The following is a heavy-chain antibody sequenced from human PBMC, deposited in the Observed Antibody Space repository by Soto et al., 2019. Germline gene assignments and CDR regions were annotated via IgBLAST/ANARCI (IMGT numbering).Heavy chain of an antibody. D-gene: IGHD3-9*01. Sequence: QVTLKESGPVLVKPTETLTLTCTVSGFSLINAKMGVTWIRQPPGLALEWLAHIFAHDGKAYSTPLKSRLIISKDTSKSQVVLTMTNMGPVDTATYYCATTSAPYFYGPGHTDSFDIWRQGMMVTVSP. CDR1: GFSLINAKMG. CDR3: ATTSAPYFYGPGHTDSFDI. J-gene: IGHJ3*02. V-gene: IGHV2-26*01. CDR2: IFAHDGK.